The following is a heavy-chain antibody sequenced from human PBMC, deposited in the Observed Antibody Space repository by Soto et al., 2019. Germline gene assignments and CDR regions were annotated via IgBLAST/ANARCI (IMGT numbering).Heavy chain of an antibody. CDR3: ARAIGADFFDY. CDR1: GFTFSNYA. Sequence: PGGSLRLSCTASGFTFSNYAMSGVRQAPGMGLEWVSTISDSGVNTFFGDSMKDRFTISRDNSKSTVYLQLNTVRAEDTAIYYCARAIGADFFDYWGQGTLVTVSS. V-gene: IGHV3-23*01. D-gene: IGHD6-25*01. CDR2: ISDSGVNT. J-gene: IGHJ4*02.